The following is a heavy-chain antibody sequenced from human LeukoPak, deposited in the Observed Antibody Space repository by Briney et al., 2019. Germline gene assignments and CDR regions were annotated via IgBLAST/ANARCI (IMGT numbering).Heavy chain of an antibody. D-gene: IGHD5-18*01. CDR1: GYTFTNSY. Sequence: ASVKVSCKASGYTFTNSYIHWVRQAPGQGLEWMGVIHPSGGSTAFAQKFQGRVTMTTDTSTSTVYVELRSLTSDDTAVYYCARATLDAAMVYWYFDPWGRGTLVTVSS. CDR3: ARATLDAAMVYWYFDP. V-gene: IGHV1-46*01. CDR2: IHPSGGST. J-gene: IGHJ2*01.